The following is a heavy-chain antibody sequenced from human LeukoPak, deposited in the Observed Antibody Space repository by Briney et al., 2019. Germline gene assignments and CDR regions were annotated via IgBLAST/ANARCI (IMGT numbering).Heavy chain of an antibody. V-gene: IGHV3-49*04. D-gene: IGHD5-12*01. CDR2: IRKKAHDWTP. CDR3: TRAGGYDNYLDY. Sequence: GGSLRLSCTTSGFTFGDYGFNWVRQAPGKGLEWVGSIRKKAHDWTPQYAPSVQGRFTISRDDSKGIAYLEMNSLKTEDTAVYYCTRAGGYDNYLDYWGQGTPVTVSS. CDR1: GFTFGDYG. J-gene: IGHJ4*02.